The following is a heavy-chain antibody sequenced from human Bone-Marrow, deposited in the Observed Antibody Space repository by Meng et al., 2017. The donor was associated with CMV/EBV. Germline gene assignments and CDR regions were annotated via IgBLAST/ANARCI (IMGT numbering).Heavy chain of an antibody. D-gene: IGHD4-17*01. CDR1: GGSFSGYY. Sequence: SETLSLTCAVYGGSFSGYYWSWIRQPPGKGLEWIGEINHSGSTNYNPSLKSRVTISVDTSKNQFSLMRSSVTAADTAVYYCAINGAIDYGDPNFDYWGQGTLVTVSS. J-gene: IGHJ4*02. V-gene: IGHV4-34*01. CDR3: AINGAIDYGDPNFDY. CDR2: INHSGST.